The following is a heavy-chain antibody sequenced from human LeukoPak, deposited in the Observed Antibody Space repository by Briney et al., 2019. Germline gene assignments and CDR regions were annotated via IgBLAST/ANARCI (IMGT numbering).Heavy chain of an antibody. CDR2: IIPIFGTA. CDR1: GGTFSSYA. Sequence: ASVKVSCKASGGTFSSYAISWVRQAPGQGLEWMGGIIPIFGTANYAQKFQGRVTITADESTSTAYMELSSLRSADTAVYYCARGGGVAGTPYNPYDYWGQGTLVTVSS. J-gene: IGHJ4*02. CDR3: ARGGGVAGTPYNPYDY. D-gene: IGHD6-19*01. V-gene: IGHV1-69*13.